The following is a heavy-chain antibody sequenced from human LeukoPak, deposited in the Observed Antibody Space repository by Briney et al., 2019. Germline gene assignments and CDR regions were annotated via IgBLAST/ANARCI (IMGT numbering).Heavy chain of an antibody. CDR2: INHSGST. J-gene: IGHJ5*02. CDR1: GGSFSGYY. V-gene: IGHV4-34*01. Sequence: SETLSLTCAVYGGSFSGYYWSWIRQPPGKGLEWIGEINHSGSTNYNPSLKSRVTISVDTSKNQFSLKLSSVTAADTAVYYCARGSKWFDPWGQGTLVTVSS. CDR3: ARGSKWFDP.